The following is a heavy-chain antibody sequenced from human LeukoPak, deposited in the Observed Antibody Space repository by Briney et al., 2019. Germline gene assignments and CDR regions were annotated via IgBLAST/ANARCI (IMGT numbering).Heavy chain of an antibody. CDR2: IIPIFGTA. Sequence: SVKVSCKASGGTFGSYAISWVRQAPGQGLEWMGGIIPIFGTANYAQKFQGRVTITTDESTSTAYMELSSLRSEDTAVYYCARDVRYCSGGSCYPDAFDIWGQGTMVTVSS. V-gene: IGHV1-69*05. D-gene: IGHD2-15*01. CDR3: ARDVRYCSGGSCYPDAFDI. CDR1: GGTFGSYA. J-gene: IGHJ3*02.